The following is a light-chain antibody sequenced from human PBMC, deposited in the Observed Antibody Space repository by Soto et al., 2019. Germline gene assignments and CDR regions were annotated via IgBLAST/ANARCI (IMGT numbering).Light chain of an antibody. J-gene: IGKJ1*01. V-gene: IGKV1-5*03. CDR3: QQYNSYSWT. Sequence: DIQMTQSPSTLSASVGDRVTITCRASQSISNWLAWHQQKPGKAPKLLIYKASTLESGVPSRFSGSGSGTEFTLTISSLQPDDFASYYCQQYNSYSWTFGQGTTVEIK. CDR1: QSISNW. CDR2: KAS.